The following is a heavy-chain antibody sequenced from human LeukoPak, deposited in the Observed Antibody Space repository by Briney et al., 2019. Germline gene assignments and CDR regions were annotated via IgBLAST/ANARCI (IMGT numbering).Heavy chain of an antibody. V-gene: IGHV3-21*01. CDR2: ITGDSTYI. CDR3: ARVDIVVVPAATGYYYYYYMDV. D-gene: IGHD2-2*01. CDR1: GITFSAYS. Sequence: GGSLRLSCAASGITFSAYSLNWIRQAPGKGLEWVATITGDSTYISHADSVKGRFIISRDNAKNSVYLQMNSLRAEDTAVYYCARVDIVVVPAATGYYYYYYMDVWGKGTTVTISS. J-gene: IGHJ6*03.